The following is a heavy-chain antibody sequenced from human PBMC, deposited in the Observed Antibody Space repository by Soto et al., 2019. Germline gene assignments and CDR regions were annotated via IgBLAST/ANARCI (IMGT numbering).Heavy chain of an antibody. CDR2: ISGSGGST. CDR3: AKALPGHYYDILTGYSTFDY. J-gene: IGHJ4*02. CDR1: GFTFSSYA. V-gene: IGHV3-23*01. Sequence: PVGSLRLSCAASGFTFSSYAMSWVRQAPGKGLEWVSAISGSGGSTYYADSVKGRFTISRDNSKNTLYLQMNSLRAEDTAVYYCAKALPGHYYDILTGYSTFDYWGQGTLVTVSS. D-gene: IGHD3-9*01.